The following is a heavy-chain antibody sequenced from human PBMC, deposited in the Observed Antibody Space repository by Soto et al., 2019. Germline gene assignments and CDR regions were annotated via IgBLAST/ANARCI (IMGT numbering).Heavy chain of an antibody. CDR1: GGTISSYT. V-gene: IGHV1-69*02. J-gene: IGHJ4*02. CDR2: IIPILGIA. CDR3: ARVGAFGEFCY. D-gene: IGHD3-10*01. Sequence: QVQLVQSGAEVKKPGSSVKVSCKASGGTISSYTISWVRQAPGQGLEWMGRIIPILGIANYAQKFQGRVTITADKPTSTAYIELSSLRSEDTAVYYCARVGAFGEFCYWGQGTLVTVSS.